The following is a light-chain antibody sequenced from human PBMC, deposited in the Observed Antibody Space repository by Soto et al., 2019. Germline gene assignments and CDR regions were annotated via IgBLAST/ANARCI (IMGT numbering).Light chain of an antibody. J-gene: IGLJ2*01. Sequence: SYELTQPPSVSVAPGQTASITCGGNNIGSKSVHWYQQKPRQAPVLVVYDDNHRPSGIPERFSGSNSGNTATLTISKVEAGDEADYYCQVWDTSSDLLVVFGGGTKLTVL. V-gene: IGLV3-21*02. CDR3: QVWDTSSDLLVV. CDR2: DDN. CDR1: NIGSKS.